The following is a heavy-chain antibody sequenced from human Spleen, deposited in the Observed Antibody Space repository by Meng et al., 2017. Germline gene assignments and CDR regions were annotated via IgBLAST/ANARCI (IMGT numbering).Heavy chain of an antibody. D-gene: IGHD1-1*01. J-gene: IGHJ4*02. CDR3: VRENWKSTIDY. CDR1: GDSISSGDYY. Sequence: QVQLQESGPGLVKTSQTLSLTCTVSGDSISSGDYYWSWIRQPPGKGLEWIGYIYYSGSTYYNPSLKSRLTILLDTSKKQFSLRLTSVTAADTAVYYCVRENWKSTIDYSGQGTLVTVSS. V-gene: IGHV4-30-4*01. CDR2: IYYSGST.